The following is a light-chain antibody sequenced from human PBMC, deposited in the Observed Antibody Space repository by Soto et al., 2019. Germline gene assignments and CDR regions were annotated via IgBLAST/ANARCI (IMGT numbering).Light chain of an antibody. CDR3: QHYGNSPLT. Sequence: EIVLTQSPGTLSLSPGEGATLSCRAGQSVSSSQLAWYQQKPGQAPRLLVYGASSRATGIPERFSGSVSETDFTLSISRLEPEDFAVYYCQHYGNSPLTFGQGTKVDIK. CDR2: GAS. CDR1: QSVSSSQ. V-gene: IGKV3-20*01. J-gene: IGKJ1*01.